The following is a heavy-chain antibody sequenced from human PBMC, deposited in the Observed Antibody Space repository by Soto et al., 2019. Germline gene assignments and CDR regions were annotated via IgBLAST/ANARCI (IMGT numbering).Heavy chain of an antibody. V-gene: IGHV3-30*18. CDR2: ISYDGSNK. J-gene: IGHJ2*01. CDR3: AKDAIAAAGASVFGWYFDL. Sequence: QVQLVESGGGVVQPGRSLRLSCAASGFTFSSYGMHWVRQAPGKGLEWVAVISYDGSNKYYADSVKGRFTISRDNSKNTLYLQMHSLRAEDTAVYYCAKDAIAAAGASVFGWYFDLWGRGTLVTVSS. CDR1: GFTFSSYG. D-gene: IGHD6-13*01.